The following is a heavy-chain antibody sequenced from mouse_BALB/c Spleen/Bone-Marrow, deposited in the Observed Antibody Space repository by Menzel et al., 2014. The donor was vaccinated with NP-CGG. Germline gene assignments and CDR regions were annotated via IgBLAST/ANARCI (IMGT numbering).Heavy chain of an antibody. CDR2: INPYNDGS. J-gene: IGHJ3*01. Sequence: LVESGPELLKPGASVKMSCKASGYAFTSYVMRWVKQKPGQGLEWIGYINPYNDGSKYNEKFKDKATLTSDKSSSTAYMELSSLTSEDSAVYYCTREAASPLAYWGQGTLVTVSA. CDR3: TREAASPLAY. D-gene: IGHD6-1*01. V-gene: IGHV1-14*01. CDR1: GYAFTSYV.